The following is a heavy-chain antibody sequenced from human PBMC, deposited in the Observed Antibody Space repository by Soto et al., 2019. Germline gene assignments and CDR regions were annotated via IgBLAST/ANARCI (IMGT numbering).Heavy chain of an antibody. CDR2: IYYSGST. D-gene: IGHD6-13*01. Sequence: QVQLQESGPGLVKPSETLSLTCTVSGGSISSYYWSWIRQPPGKGLEWIGYIYYSGSTNYNPSLKSRVTISVDTSKNQFSLKLSSVTAADTAVYYCARGDDSSSWADAFDIWGQGTMVTVSS. V-gene: IGHV4-59*01. CDR1: GGSISSYY. J-gene: IGHJ3*02. CDR3: ARGDDSSSWADAFDI.